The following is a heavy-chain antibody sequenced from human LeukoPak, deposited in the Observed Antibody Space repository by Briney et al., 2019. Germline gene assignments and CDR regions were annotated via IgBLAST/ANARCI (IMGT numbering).Heavy chain of an antibody. J-gene: IGHJ4*02. CDR3: ARDLYDGSGYYYSPSGPLDY. Sequence: ASVKVSRKASGYTFTSYAMHWVRQAPGQRLEWMGWVNAGNGNTKYSQEFQGRVTITRDTSASTAYMELSSLRSEDMAVYYCARDLYDGSGYYYSPSGPLDYWGQGTLVTVSS. D-gene: IGHD3-22*01. CDR2: VNAGNGNT. CDR1: GYTFTSYA. V-gene: IGHV1-3*03.